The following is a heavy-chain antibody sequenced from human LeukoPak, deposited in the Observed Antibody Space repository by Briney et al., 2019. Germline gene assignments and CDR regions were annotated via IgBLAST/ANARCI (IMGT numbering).Heavy chain of an antibody. D-gene: IGHD3-10*01. Sequence: PSETLSLTCAVYGGSFSGYYWSWIRQVPGKGLEWLGEINQSGRTNYNPSLKSRVTISVDPPKNQISLNLSFVTATDTAVYYCARGWFGFWHNSYLDDNAFDVWGPGTMVTVSS. V-gene: IGHV4-34*01. J-gene: IGHJ3*01. CDR3: ARGWFGFWHNSYLDDNAFDV. CDR1: GGSFSGYY. CDR2: INQSGRT.